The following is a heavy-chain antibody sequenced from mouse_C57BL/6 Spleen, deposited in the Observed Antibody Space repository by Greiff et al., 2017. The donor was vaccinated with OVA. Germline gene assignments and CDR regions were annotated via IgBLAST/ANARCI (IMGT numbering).Heavy chain of an antibody. Sequence: VQLQQSGPELVKPGASVKISCKASGYAFSSSWMNWVKQRPGKGLEWIGRIYPGDGDTTYNGKFKGKATLTADKSSSTDYMQLSSLTSEDSAGYFCARSMERYFDVWGTGTTVTVSS. V-gene: IGHV1-82*01. CDR3: ARSMERYFDV. CDR2: IYPGDGDT. D-gene: IGHD2-3*01. J-gene: IGHJ1*03. CDR1: GYAFSSSW.